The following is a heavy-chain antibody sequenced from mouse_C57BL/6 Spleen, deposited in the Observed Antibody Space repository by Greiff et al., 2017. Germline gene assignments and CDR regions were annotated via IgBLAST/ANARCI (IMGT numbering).Heavy chain of an antibody. D-gene: IGHD1-1*01. J-gene: IGHJ2*01. CDR2: IDPEDGGT. CDR3: TTNYGSSPGY. CDR1: GFNIKGYY. Sequence: EVQLQQPGAELVRPGASVKLSCKASGFNIKGYYMHWVKQRPERGLEWIGRIDPEDGGTEYAPKFQGKATMTVDTTSNTAYMQLSSLTSEDTAVYYCTTNYGSSPGYWGQGTTLTVSS. V-gene: IGHV14-1*01.